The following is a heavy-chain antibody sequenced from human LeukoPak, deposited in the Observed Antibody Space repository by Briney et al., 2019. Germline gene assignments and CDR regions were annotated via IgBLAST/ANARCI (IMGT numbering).Heavy chain of an antibody. CDR3: ARDPGYVWGGYRRGDAFDI. V-gene: IGHV3-53*01. CDR1: GFTVSSNY. J-gene: IGHJ3*02. CDR2: IYSGGST. D-gene: IGHD3-16*02. Sequence: PGGSLRLSCAASGFTVSSNYMSWVRQAPGKGLEWVSVIYSGGSTYYADSVKGRFTISRDNSKNTLYLQMNSLRAEDTAVYYCARDPGYVWGGYRRGDAFDIWGQGTMVTVSS.